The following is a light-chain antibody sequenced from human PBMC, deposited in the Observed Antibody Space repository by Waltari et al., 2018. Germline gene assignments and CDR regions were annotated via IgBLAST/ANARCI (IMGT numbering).Light chain of an antibody. Sequence: DIVLTQSPATLSLSPGDRATLSCRASHSVNNSLGWYQQKPGQAPRLLIYDASRRATDIPARFSGGGSGTDFTLTISSLEPEDFAVFYCQQRSNWMFTFGQGTKLDIK. V-gene: IGKV3-11*01. J-gene: IGKJ2*01. CDR3: QQRSNWMFT. CDR1: HSVNNS. CDR2: DAS.